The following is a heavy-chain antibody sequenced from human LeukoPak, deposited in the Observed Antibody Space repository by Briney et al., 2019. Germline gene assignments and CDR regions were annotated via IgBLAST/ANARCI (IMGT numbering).Heavy chain of an antibody. J-gene: IGHJ4*02. CDR1: GGSISSYY. V-gene: IGHV4-4*07. CDR2: IYTSGST. CDR3: ARGLFYSTLDY. D-gene: IGHD4-11*01. Sequence: PSETLSLTCTVSGGSISSYYWGWIRQPAGKGLEWIGRIYTSGSTNYNPPLKSRVTMSVDTSKNQFSLKLSSVTAADTAVYYCARGLFYSTLDYWGQGTLVTVSS.